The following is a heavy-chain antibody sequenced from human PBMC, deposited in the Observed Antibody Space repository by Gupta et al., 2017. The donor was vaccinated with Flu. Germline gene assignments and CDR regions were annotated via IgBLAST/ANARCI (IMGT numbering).Heavy chain of an antibody. V-gene: IGHV4-39*01. D-gene: IGHD4-17*01. J-gene: IGHJ5*02. CDR3: ARFSYGDYVPLGFDP. CDR2: IYYSGST. Sequence: QLQLQESGPGLVKPSETLSLTCTVSGGSISSSSYYWGWIRQPPGKGLGWIGSIYYSGSTYYNPSLKSRVTISVDTSKNQFSLKLSSVTAADTAVYYCARFSYGDYVPLGFDPWGQGTLVTVSS. CDR1: GGSISSSSYY.